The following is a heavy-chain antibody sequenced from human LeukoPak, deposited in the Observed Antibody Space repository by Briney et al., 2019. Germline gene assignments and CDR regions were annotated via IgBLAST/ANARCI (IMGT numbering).Heavy chain of an antibody. Sequence: GGSLRLSCAASGFTFSDAWMNWVRQAPGKGLEWVSTISGSGGNTYFADSVKGRFTISRDNSKNTLYLQMNSLRAEDTAVYYCARERRGVTAAGHFDYWGQGTLVTVSS. CDR2: ISGSGGNT. CDR3: ARERRGVTAAGHFDY. CDR1: GFTFSDAW. V-gene: IGHV3-23*01. J-gene: IGHJ4*02. D-gene: IGHD3-10*01.